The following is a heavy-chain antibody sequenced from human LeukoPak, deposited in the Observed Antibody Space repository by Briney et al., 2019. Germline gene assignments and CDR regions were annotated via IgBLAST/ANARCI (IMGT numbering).Heavy chain of an antibody. Sequence: PSETLSLTCAVSGGSISSSNWWSWVRQPPGKGLEWIGEIYHSGSTNYNPSLKSRVTISVDKSKNQFSLKLSSVTAADTAVYYCARDYGSGRDWFDPWGQGTLVTVSS. D-gene: IGHD3-10*01. CDR3: ARDYGSGRDWFDP. J-gene: IGHJ5*02. CDR2: IYHSGST. CDR1: GGSISSSNW. V-gene: IGHV4-4*02.